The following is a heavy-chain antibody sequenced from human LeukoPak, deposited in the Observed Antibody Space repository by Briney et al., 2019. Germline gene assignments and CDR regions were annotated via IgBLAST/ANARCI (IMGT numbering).Heavy chain of an antibody. CDR1: GFTFSSYE. Sequence: GGSLRLSCAASGFTFSSYEMNWVRQAPGKGLEWVSYISSSGSTIYYADSVKGRFTISRDNAKNSLYLQMNSLRAEDTAVYYCARAGSGRSPDWFDPWGQGTLVTVPS. CDR2: ISSSGSTI. V-gene: IGHV3-48*03. D-gene: IGHD1-26*01. CDR3: ARAGSGRSPDWFDP. J-gene: IGHJ5*02.